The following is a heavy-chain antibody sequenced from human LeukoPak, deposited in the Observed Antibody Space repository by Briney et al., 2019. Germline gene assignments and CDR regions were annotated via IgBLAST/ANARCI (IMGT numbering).Heavy chain of an antibody. Sequence: GGSLRLSCAASGFTFSSYAMSWVRQAPGKGLEWVSAISGSGGSTYYADSVKGRFTISRDNSKNTLYLQMNSLRAEGTAVYYCAKDPYYDFWSGYLGDYWGQGTLVTVSS. J-gene: IGHJ4*02. CDR1: GFTFSSYA. V-gene: IGHV3-23*01. D-gene: IGHD3-3*01. CDR3: AKDPYYDFWSGYLGDY. CDR2: ISGSGGST.